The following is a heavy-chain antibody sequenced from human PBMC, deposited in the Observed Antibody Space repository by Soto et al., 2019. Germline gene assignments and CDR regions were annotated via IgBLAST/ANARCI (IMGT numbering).Heavy chain of an antibody. Sequence: QVQLVQSGAEVKKPGASVKVSCKASGYTFTSYYMHWVRQAPGQGLEWMGIINPSGGSTSYAQKFQGRVTMTRDTSPSTVYMELSSLRSEDTAVYYCARETRSSYYDFWSGYSSHWFDPWGQGTLVTVSS. V-gene: IGHV1-46*01. CDR1: GYTFTSYY. CDR3: ARETRSSYYDFWSGYSSHWFDP. CDR2: INPSGGST. D-gene: IGHD3-3*01. J-gene: IGHJ5*02.